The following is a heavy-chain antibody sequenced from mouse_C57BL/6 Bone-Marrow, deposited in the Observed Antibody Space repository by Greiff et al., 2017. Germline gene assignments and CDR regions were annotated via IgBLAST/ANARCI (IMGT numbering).Heavy chain of an antibody. CDR3: ARQGSNYGYWYFDV. V-gene: IGHV5-2*01. CDR1: EYEFPSLD. Sequence: VKLVESGGGLVQPGESLKLSCESNEYEFPSLDMSWVRKTPEKRLELVAAINSDGGSTYYPDTMERRFIISRDNTKKTLYLQMSSLRSEDTALYYCARQGSNYGYWYFDVWGTGTTVTVSS. CDR2: INSDGGST. D-gene: IGHD2-5*01. J-gene: IGHJ1*03.